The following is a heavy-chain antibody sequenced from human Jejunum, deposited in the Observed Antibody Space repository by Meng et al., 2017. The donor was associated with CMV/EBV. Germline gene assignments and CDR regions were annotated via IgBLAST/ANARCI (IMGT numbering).Heavy chain of an antibody. CDR2: VKSKGDGETI. D-gene: IGHD1-26*01. V-gene: IGHV3-15*01. J-gene: IGHJ4*02. CDR1: GFTFRDAW. Sequence: SGFTFRDAWMTWVRQAPGKGLEWVGRVKSKGDGETIDYAAPVEGRFTISRDDSKNTLYLQMNSLKSEDTAVYYCTKGGPLGSYFDYWGQGALVTVSS. CDR3: TKGGPLGSYFDY.